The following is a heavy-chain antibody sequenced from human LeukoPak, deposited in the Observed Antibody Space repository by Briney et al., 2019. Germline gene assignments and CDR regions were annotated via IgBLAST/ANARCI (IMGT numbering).Heavy chain of an antibody. Sequence: GGSLRLSCTASGFTFGDYAMSWIRQAPGKGLEWVANIKQDGSKKSYVDSVKGRFTISRDNAKNSLYLQMNSLRAEDTAIYYCTRVGYIDEGIDYWGQGTLVTVSS. D-gene: IGHD5-24*01. CDR2: IKQDGSKK. CDR3: TRVGYIDEGIDY. J-gene: IGHJ4*02. CDR1: GFTFGDYA. V-gene: IGHV3-7*04.